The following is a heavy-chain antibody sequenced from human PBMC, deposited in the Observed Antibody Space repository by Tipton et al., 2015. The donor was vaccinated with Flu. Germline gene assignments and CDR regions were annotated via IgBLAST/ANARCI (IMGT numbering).Heavy chain of an antibody. CDR1: GFDFSDYW. V-gene: IGHV3-7*01. J-gene: IGHJ4*02. CDR3: VQLKFL. Sequence: SLRLSCVASGFDFSDYWMTWVRQAPGKGLEWVANIKEDGRETYYADSVKGRFTISRGNAKRSLFLQMNSLRAEDTAVYYCVQLKFLWGQGTLVPVSS. CDR2: IKEDGRET. D-gene: IGHD1-1*01.